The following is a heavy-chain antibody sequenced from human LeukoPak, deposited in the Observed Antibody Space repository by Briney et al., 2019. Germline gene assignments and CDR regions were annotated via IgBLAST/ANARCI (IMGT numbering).Heavy chain of an antibody. CDR2: IYSGGST. V-gene: IGHV3-53*04. CDR3: ARLYGTFLEWSPYFDY. Sequence: GGSLRLSCAASGFTVSSNFMSWVRQAPGKGLEWVSVIYSGGSTYYADSVKGRFTISRHNSKNTLYLQMNSLRTEDTAVYYCARLYGTFLEWSPYFDYWGQGTLVTVSS. D-gene: IGHD3-3*02. J-gene: IGHJ4*02. CDR1: GFTVSSNF.